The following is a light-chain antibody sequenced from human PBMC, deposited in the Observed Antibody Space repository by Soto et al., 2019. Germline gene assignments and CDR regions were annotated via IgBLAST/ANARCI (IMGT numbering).Light chain of an antibody. CDR2: EVS. Sequence: QSVLTQPASVSGSPGQSITISCTGTSSDVGSYNLVSWYQQHPGKAPKLMIYEVSERPSGVSNRFSGSKSGNTASLTISGLQAEDEADYYCCSYVGSSTVVFGGGTKLTVL. V-gene: IGLV2-23*02. CDR3: CSYVGSSTVV. J-gene: IGLJ3*02. CDR1: SSDVGSYNL.